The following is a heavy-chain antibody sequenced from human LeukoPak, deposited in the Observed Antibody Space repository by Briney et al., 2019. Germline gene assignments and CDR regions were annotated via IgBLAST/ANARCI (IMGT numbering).Heavy chain of an antibody. CDR1: GFAFSRYG. Sequence: PGRSLRLSCAASGFAFSRYGMQWVRQAPGMGLEWLAVISWDTRLQFYADSVKGRFALSRDNAQNSFYLQTNSLETDDTAVYYCAKDSYSKGDYWGQGTLVTVSS. J-gene: IGHJ4*02. CDR2: ISWDTRLQ. V-gene: IGHV3-33*03. CDR3: AKDSYSKGDY. D-gene: IGHD4-4*01.